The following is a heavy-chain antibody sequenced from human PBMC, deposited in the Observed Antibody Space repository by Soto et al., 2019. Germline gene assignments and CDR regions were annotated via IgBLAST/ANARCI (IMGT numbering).Heavy chain of an antibody. V-gene: IGHV3-49*03. CDR1: GFTFGDYA. D-gene: IGHD5-18*01. CDR3: TRLATPEKQVWLFSPIDY. Sequence: GGSLRLSCTASGFTFGDYAMSWFRQAPGKGLEWVGFIRTNAFGGTTEYASSVTDRFTISRDDSKSIAYLQMNSLKTEYTALYYCTRLATPEKQVWLFSPIDYWGQGT. CDR2: IRTNAFGGTT. J-gene: IGHJ4*02.